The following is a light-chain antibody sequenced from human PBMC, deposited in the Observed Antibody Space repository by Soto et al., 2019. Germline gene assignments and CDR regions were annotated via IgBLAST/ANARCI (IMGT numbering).Light chain of an antibody. J-gene: IGLJ2*01. Sequence: QSVLTKPPSVSAAPGQKVTISCSGSSSNIGMNYVSWYQQLPGAAPKLLIYDTDKRPSGIPDRFSGTKSDTSATLVITGLQTGDEADYYCGTWDSSLSAGRVFGGGTKLTVL. CDR3: GTWDSSLSAGRV. CDR2: DTD. CDR1: SSNIGMNY. V-gene: IGLV1-51*01.